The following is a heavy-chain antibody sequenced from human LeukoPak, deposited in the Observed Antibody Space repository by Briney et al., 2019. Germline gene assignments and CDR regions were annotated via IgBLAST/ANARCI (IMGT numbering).Heavy chain of an antibody. CDR1: GGSFSGYY. J-gene: IGHJ6*03. Sequence: SETLSLTCAVYGGSFSGYYWSWIRQPPGKGLEWIGEINHSGSTNYNPSPKSRVTISVDTSKNQFSLKLSSVTAADTAVYYCARVGYGMGMDVWGKGTTVTVSS. CDR3: ARVGYGMGMDV. CDR2: INHSGST. D-gene: IGHD2-15*01. V-gene: IGHV4-34*01.